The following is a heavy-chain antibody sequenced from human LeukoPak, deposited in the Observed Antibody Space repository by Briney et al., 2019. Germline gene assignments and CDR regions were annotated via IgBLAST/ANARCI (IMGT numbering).Heavy chain of an antibody. V-gene: IGHV3-48*04. CDR1: GFTFSSYS. D-gene: IGHD6-13*01. CDR3: ARAPYIKDIAAANSVREPFDI. CDR2: ISGTSSTM. J-gene: IGHJ3*02. Sequence: GGSLRLSCAASGFTFSSYSMNWVRQAPGKGLDWVSYISGTSSTMHYADSVKGRFTISRDNAKNSLYLQMNSLRAEDAAVYYCARAPYIKDIAAANSVREPFDIWGQGTMVTVSS.